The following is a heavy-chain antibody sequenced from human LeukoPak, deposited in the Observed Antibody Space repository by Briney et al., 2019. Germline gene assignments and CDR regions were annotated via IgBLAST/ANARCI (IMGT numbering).Heavy chain of an antibody. CDR2: LWYDGSNK. Sequence: GGSLRLSCAASGFTFSNYGMHWVRQAPGKGLEWVAVLWYDGSNKYYADSVRGRFTISRGNSENTLNLQMNSLRAEDTAVYYCARARTYDNTGYLNYWGQGTLVTVSS. D-gene: IGHD3-22*01. CDR1: GFTFSNYG. J-gene: IGHJ4*02. V-gene: IGHV3-33*01. CDR3: ARARTYDNTGYLNY.